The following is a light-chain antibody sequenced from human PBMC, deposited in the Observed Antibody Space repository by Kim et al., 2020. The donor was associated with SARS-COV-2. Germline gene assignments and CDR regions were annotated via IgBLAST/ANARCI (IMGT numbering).Light chain of an antibody. CDR1: SLRSYY. V-gene: IGLV3-19*01. Sequence: SSELTQDPAVSVALGQTVRITCQGDSLRSYYASWYQQKPGQAPVLVIYGKNNRPTGIPDRFSCSSNGNKTSLTITRAQAVDEADYYYNSRDNSGSPLVFGGGTQLTVL. CDR3: NSRDNSGSPLV. J-gene: IGLJ3*02. CDR2: GKN.